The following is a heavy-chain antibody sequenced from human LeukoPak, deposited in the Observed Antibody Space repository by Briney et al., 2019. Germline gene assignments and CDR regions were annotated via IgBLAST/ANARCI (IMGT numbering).Heavy chain of an antibody. J-gene: IGHJ6*02. CDR1: GFDFSGYA. CDR2: ISGSGDRT. CDR3: AKAPQGEWPDYYYYGMDV. Sequence: PGGSLRLSCAASGFDFSGYALNWVRQAPGKGLEWVLGISGSGDRTYYADSAKGRFTISRDNSKKTVFVQMNSLRAEDTAVYYCAKAPQGEWPDYYYYGMDVWGQGTTVTVSS. D-gene: IGHD3-16*01. V-gene: IGHV3-23*01.